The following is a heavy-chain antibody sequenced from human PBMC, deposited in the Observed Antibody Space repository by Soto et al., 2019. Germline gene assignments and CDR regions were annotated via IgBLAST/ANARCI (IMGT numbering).Heavy chain of an antibody. D-gene: IGHD6-19*01. J-gene: IGHJ4*02. V-gene: IGHV3-30*03. CDR3: ARGAALAGKLDL. Sequence: GGSLRLSCAVSGFTFSDYGMHWVRQAPGKGLEWVAVVSYDGSYKYYADSVKGRFTVSRDLSGNTLFLQMNSLRLEDTAVYFCARGAALAGKLDLWGQGTLVTVSS. CDR1: GFTFSDYG. CDR2: VSYDGSYK.